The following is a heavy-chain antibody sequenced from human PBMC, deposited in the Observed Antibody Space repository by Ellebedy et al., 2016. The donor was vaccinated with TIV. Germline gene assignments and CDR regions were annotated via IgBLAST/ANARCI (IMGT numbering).Heavy chain of an antibody. CDR2: IFRDVST. Sequence: MPSETLSLTCAVSGDSISSTEWWSWVRQPPGKGLEWIGEIFRDVSTNYNPSLKSRVTISVDKSKNQFSLALGSVTAADTAVYYCARVGEVAATPCSYWGQGTLVTVSS. CDR3: ARVGEVAATPCSY. D-gene: IGHD2-15*01. V-gene: IGHV4-4*02. J-gene: IGHJ4*02. CDR1: GDSISSTEW.